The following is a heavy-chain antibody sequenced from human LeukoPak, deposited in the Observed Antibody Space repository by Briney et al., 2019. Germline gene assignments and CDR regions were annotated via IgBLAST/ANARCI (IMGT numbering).Heavy chain of an antibody. D-gene: IGHD6-13*01. CDR3: AKPAEQLVPGGFDY. CDR1: GFTFNSYG. V-gene: IGHV3-33*06. Sequence: PGRSLRLSCAASGFTFNSYGMHWVRQAPGKGLEWVAVIWYDGSNKYYADSVKGRFTISRDNSKNTLYLQMNSLRAEDTAVYYCAKPAEQLVPGGFDYWGQGTLVTVSS. CDR2: IWYDGSNK. J-gene: IGHJ4*02.